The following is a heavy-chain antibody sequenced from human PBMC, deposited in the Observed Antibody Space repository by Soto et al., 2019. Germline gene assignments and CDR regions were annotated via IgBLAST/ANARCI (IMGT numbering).Heavy chain of an antibody. V-gene: IGHV5-10-1*01. CDR3: AIFSTTSYYYGMDV. CDR1: GYSFTSYW. J-gene: IGHJ6*02. CDR2: TDPSDSYT. Sequence: HGESLKISCKGSGYSFTSYWISWVRQMPGKGLEWMGRTDPSDSYTNYSPSFQGHVTISADKSISTAYLQWSSLKASDTAMYYCAIFSTTSYYYGMDVWGQGTTVTVSS. D-gene: IGHD4-4*01.